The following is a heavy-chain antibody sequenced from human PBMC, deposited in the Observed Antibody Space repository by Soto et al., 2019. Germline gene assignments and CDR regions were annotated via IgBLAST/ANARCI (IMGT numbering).Heavy chain of an antibody. Sequence: APVKLSCKASGNSITTYYMHWVRHAPGQGLEWMGIINPSGGRTTYAQKFQGRVTMTRDTSTSTFHMELSSLTSEDTAVYYCAGLYHYDSSGYYDYWGQGTLVTVSS. J-gene: IGHJ4*02. V-gene: IGHV1-46*01. CDR3: AGLYHYDSSGYYDY. CDR1: GNSITTYY. D-gene: IGHD3-22*01. CDR2: INPSGGRT.